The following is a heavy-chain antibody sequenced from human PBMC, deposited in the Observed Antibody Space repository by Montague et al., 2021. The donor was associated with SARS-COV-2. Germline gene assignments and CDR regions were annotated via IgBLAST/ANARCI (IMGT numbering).Heavy chain of an antibody. Sequence: SETLSLTCTVSGYSISSGYYWGWIRQPPGKGLEWIGSIYHSGSTYYSPSLKSRVTISVDTSKNQFSLKLSSVTAADTAVYYCARDVRYYDFWSGRAQTSPDYWGQGTLATVSS. CDR1: GYSISSGYY. CDR3: ARDVRYYDFWSGRAQTSPDY. CDR2: IYHSGST. J-gene: IGHJ4*02. D-gene: IGHD3-3*01. V-gene: IGHV4-38-2*02.